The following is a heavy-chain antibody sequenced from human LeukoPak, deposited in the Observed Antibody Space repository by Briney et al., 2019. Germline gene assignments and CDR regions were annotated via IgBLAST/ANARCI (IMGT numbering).Heavy chain of an antibody. CDR3: ARRRVDSSSGFDY. Sequence: PSETLSLTGTGSGGSISSYYWSWIRQPPGKGLEWIGYIYYSGSTNYNPSLQSRVTISVATSKNQFSLKPSSVSAAGTAVYYCARRRVDSSSGFDYWGQGTLVTVSS. V-gene: IGHV4-59*01. J-gene: IGHJ4*02. CDR2: IYYSGST. CDR1: GGSISSYY. D-gene: IGHD6-6*01.